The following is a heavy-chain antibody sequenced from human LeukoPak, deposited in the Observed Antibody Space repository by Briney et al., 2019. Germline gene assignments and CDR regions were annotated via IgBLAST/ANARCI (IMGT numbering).Heavy chain of an antibody. V-gene: IGHV3-73*01. Sequence: GGSLRLSCAASGFTFSASAMHWVRQASGKGLEWVGHIRRKTNNYATAYAASVKGRFTISRDNAKNSLYLQMNSLRAEDTAVYYCAKSQRWLQRPRWAFDIWGQGTMVTVSS. CDR3: AKSQRWLQRPRWAFDI. CDR2: IRRKTNNYAT. CDR1: GFTFSASA. J-gene: IGHJ3*02. D-gene: IGHD5-24*01.